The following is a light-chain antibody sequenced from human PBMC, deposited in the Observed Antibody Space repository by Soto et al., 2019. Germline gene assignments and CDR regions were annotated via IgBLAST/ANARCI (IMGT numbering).Light chain of an antibody. CDR3: CSYTTSNTRQIV. CDR2: DVS. Sequence: QSALTQPASVSGSPGQSITISCTGTSSDVGGYNYVSWYQHHPGKALKLMIYDVSNRPSGVSNRFSGSKSGNTASLTISGLQPEDEADYYCCSYTTSNTRQIVFGTGTKVTVL. V-gene: IGLV2-14*03. J-gene: IGLJ1*01. CDR1: SSDVGGYNY.